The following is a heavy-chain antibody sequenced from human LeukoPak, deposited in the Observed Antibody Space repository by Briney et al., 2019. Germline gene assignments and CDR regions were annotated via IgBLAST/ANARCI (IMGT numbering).Heavy chain of an antibody. D-gene: IGHD3-22*01. CDR3: ARRLGSGYYYGLDY. J-gene: IGHJ4*02. CDR1: GSRFTSYW. V-gene: IGHV5-51*01. Sequence: GESLKISCKGSGSRFTSYWIGWVRRMPGKGLEGMGIIYPGDSDTRYSPSFQAQFTISADKSISTAYLQWSSLKASDTAMYYCARRLGSGYYYGLDYWGQGTLVTVSS. CDR2: IYPGDSDT.